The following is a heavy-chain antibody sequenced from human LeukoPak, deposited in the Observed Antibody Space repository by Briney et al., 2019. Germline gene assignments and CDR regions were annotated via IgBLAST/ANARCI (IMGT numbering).Heavy chain of an antibody. J-gene: IGHJ3*02. Sequence: SETLSLTCTVSGGSISSSSYYCGWIRQPPGKGLEWIGNIYYSGSTYYNPSLKSRVTISVDTSKNQVSLKLSSVTAADTAVYYCAIWNWGDAFDIWGQGTMVTVSS. CDR2: IYYSGST. V-gene: IGHV4-39*07. CDR3: AIWNWGDAFDI. CDR1: GGSISSSSYY. D-gene: IGHD1-7*01.